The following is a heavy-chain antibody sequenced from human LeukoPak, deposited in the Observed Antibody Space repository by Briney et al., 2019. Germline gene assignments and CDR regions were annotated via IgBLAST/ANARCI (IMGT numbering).Heavy chain of an antibody. CDR2: IYYSGST. CDR3: ARVAAAADTVSGMDV. V-gene: IGHV4-59*01. D-gene: IGHD6-13*01. CDR1: GFSFSSYA. Sequence: GSLRLSCAASGFSFSSYAMSWIRQPPGKGLEGIGYIYYSGSTNYNPSLKSRVTISVDTSKNQFSLKLSPVTAADTAVYYCARVAAAADTVSGMDVWGQGTTVTVSS. J-gene: IGHJ6*02.